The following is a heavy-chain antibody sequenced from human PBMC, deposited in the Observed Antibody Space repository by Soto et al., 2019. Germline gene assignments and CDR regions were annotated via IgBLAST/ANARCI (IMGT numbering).Heavy chain of an antibody. CDR3: VHTSWVSTVCIFDH. D-gene: IGHD4-17*01. CDR1: GFSLATRGMG. V-gene: IGHV2-5*01. CDR2: IYWNGVT. J-gene: IGHJ4*02. Sequence: QITLRESGPTLVRPTETLTLTCTFSGFSLATRGMGVGWIRQPPGKALEWLGNIYWNGVTPSSRSLRSRLTVTQDSSKDQVVLTMIDMDPADTATYYCVHTSWVSTVCIFDHWGQGTRVTVSS.